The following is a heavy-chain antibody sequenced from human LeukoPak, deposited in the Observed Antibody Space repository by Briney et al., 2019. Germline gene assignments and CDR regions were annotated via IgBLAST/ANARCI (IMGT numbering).Heavy chain of an antibody. CDR2: IYTSGST. Sequence: PSETLPLTCTVSGGSISSYYWSWIRQPAGKGLEWIGRIYTSGSTNYNPSLKSRVTMSVDTSKNQFSLKLSSVTAADTAVYYCARGDIAAAGAPLGYWGQGTLVTVSS. CDR3: ARGDIAAAGAPLGY. V-gene: IGHV4-4*07. J-gene: IGHJ4*02. D-gene: IGHD6-13*01. CDR1: GGSISSYY.